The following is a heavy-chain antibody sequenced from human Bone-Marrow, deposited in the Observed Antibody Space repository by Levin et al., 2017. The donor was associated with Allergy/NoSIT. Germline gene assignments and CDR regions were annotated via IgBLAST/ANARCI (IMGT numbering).Heavy chain of an antibody. Sequence: PEASVKVSCKGSGYSFTSYWIGWVRQMPGKGLEWMGIIYPGDSDTRYSPSFQGQVTISADKSISTAYLQWSSLKASDTAMYYCARQGGDCGGDCYSFNSAFDIWGQGTMVTVSS. J-gene: IGHJ3*02. CDR3: ARQGGDCGGDCYSFNSAFDI. V-gene: IGHV5-51*01. D-gene: IGHD2-21*02. CDR2: IYPGDSDT. CDR1: GYSFTSYW.